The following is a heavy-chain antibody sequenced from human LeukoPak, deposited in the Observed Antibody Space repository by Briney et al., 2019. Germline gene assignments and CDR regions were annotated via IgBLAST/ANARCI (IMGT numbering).Heavy chain of an antibody. Sequence: GGSLRLSCAASGFTFSSYGMHWVRQAPGKGLEWVAVISYDGSNKYYADSVKGRFTISRDNSKNTLYLQMNSLRAEDTAVYYCAKDQKSYGDYFSGKDVWGQGTTVTVSS. CDR2: ISYDGSNK. V-gene: IGHV3-30*18. CDR1: GFTFSSYG. D-gene: IGHD4-17*01. CDR3: AKDQKSYGDYFSGKDV. J-gene: IGHJ6*02.